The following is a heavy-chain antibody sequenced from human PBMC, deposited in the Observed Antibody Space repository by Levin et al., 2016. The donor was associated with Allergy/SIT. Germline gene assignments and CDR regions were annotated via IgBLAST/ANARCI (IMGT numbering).Heavy chain of an antibody. J-gene: IGHJ3*02. Sequence: WIRQPPGKGLEWVGYIYYSGNTYYNPSLKSRVTMSVDTSKNQFSLKVTSVTAADTAVYFCARIPPTTEVTQAFDIWGQGTMVTVSS. V-gene: IGHV4-31*02. CDR2: IYYSGNT. D-gene: IGHD4-23*01. CDR3: ARIPPTTEVTQAFDI.